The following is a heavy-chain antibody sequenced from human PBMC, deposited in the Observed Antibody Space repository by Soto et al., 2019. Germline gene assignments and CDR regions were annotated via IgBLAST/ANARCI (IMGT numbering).Heavy chain of an antibody. Sequence: QVQLVESGGGVVQPGRSLRLSCAASGFTFSNYGMHWVRQAPGKGLEWVAVIWYDGNNKYYADSVKGRFTISRDNSKNALYLQMNSLRAGDTAVYCCARGRVNGGCFDLWGRGTLVTVSS. J-gene: IGHJ2*01. CDR2: IWYDGNNK. CDR1: GFTFSNYG. CDR3: ARGRVNGGCFDL. D-gene: IGHD2-8*01. V-gene: IGHV3-33*01.